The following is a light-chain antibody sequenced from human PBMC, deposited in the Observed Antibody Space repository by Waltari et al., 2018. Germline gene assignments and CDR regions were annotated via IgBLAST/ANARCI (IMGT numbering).Light chain of an antibody. J-gene: IGKJ2*01. CDR2: ATS. CDR3: QQYYSYPYT. CDR1: QGVSSS. Sequence: AIRMTQSPSSFSASIGDRVTITCRASQGVSSSLAWYQQKPGKDPKLLIFATSTLQSGVPSRFSVIGSGTEFTLTVSCLQSEDFATYYCQQYYSYPYTFGQGTKLEIK. V-gene: IGKV1-8*01.